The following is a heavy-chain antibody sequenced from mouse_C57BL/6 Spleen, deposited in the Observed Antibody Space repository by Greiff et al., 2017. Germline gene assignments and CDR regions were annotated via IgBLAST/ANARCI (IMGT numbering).Heavy chain of an antibody. J-gene: IGHJ4*01. CDR1: GYTFTSYG. D-gene: IGHD1-1*01. V-gene: IGHV1-81*01. CDR3: ARVFITTVVATEDYAMDD. CDR2: IYPRSGNT. Sequence: VQLQQSGAELARPGASVKLSCKASGYTFTSYGISWVKQRTGQGLEWIGEIYPRSGNTYYNEKFKGKATLTADKSSSTAYMELRSLTSEDSAVYFCARVFITTVVATEDYAMDDWGQGTSVTVSS.